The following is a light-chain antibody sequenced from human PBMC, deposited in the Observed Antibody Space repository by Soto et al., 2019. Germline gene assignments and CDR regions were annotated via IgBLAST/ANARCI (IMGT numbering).Light chain of an antibody. CDR2: GAS. CDR1: QSVNIY. J-gene: IGKJ5*01. V-gene: IGKV3D-15*01. Sequence: EIVRTQSPATLSVSPGERATLSCRASQSVNIYLAWYQKNPGQAPSILIFGASSRATGIPDRFSGSGSGTDFNLTISRLETEDFAVYECQQYNNWTITFGQGTRLEIK. CDR3: QQYNNWTIT.